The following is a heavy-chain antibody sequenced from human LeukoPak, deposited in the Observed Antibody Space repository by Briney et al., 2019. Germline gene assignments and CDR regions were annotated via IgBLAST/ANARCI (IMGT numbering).Heavy chain of an antibody. J-gene: IGHJ4*02. CDR1: GGTFSSYA. D-gene: IGHD6-13*01. CDR2: IIPIFGTA. CDR3: AKEHMAAAVYYFDY. V-gene: IGHV1-69*13. Sequence: ASVRVSCKASGGTFSSYAISWVRQAPGQGLEWMGGIIPIFGTANYAQKFQGRVTITADESTSTAYMELSSLRSEDTAVYYCAKEHMAAAVYYFDYWGQXXXXXVS.